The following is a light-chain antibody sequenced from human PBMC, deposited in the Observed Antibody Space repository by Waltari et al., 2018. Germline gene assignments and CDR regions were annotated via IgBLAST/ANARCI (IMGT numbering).Light chain of an antibody. CDR2: TNN. CDR3: AAWDDSLRVV. Sequence: QQLPVTAPECLINTNNQRPTGVPYRFSGSKSGTSASLAITGLRSEDEADYYCAAWDDSLRVVFGGGTKLTVL. J-gene: IGLJ2*01. V-gene: IGLV1-47*01.